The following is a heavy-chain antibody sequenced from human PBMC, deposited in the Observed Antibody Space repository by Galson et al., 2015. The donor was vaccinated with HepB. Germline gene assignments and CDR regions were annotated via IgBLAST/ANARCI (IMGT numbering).Heavy chain of an antibody. J-gene: IGHJ4*02. CDR3: ARRDMIASETFDY. CDR1: DVSLSDFY. D-gene: IGHD3-22*01. CDR2: TYYRGRT. V-gene: IGHV4-59*08. Sequence: QVLLQESGPGLAKPSETLSLTCTVSDVSLSDFYWSWFRQPPGQGLEWVCITYYRGRTNNIPSLQSRVTISVDTSKNQFSLNLRSVTASDTAVYFCARRDMIASETFDYWGQGILVTVSS.